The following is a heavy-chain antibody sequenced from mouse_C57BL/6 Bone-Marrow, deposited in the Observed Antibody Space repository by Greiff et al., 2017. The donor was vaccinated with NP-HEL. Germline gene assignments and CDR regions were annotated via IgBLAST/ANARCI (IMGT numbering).Heavy chain of an antibody. D-gene: IGHD2-1*01. CDR1: GYTFTSYW. CDR2: LYPGSGST. Sequence: QVQLKQPGAELVKPGASVKMSCKASGYTFTSYWITWVKQRPGQGLEWIGDLYPGSGSTNYNEKFKSKATLTLGTSSSTAYMQRSSLTSEDSAVYYCARQLPHYDAMGCWGQGSSVTVSS. J-gene: IGHJ4*01. CDR3: ARQLPHYDAMGC. V-gene: IGHV1-55*01.